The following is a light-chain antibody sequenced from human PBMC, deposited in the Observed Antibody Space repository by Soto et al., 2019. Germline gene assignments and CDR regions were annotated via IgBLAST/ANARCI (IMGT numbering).Light chain of an antibody. Sequence: QSALTQPASVSGSPGQSIIISCTGTSSDVGRYNYVSWYQQHPGKAPKLMIYEVSNRPSGVSNRFSGSKSGNTASLTISGLQAEDEADYYCSSYTSSTSRVFGSGTKLTVL. CDR1: SSDVGRYNY. V-gene: IGLV2-14*01. CDR2: EVS. CDR3: SSYTSSTSRV. J-gene: IGLJ1*01.